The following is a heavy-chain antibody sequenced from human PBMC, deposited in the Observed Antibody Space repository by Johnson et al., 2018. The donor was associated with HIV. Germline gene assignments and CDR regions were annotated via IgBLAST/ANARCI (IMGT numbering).Heavy chain of an antibody. V-gene: IGHV3-15*01. CDR3: AREGNYYDSSSHVFDI. D-gene: IGHD3-22*01. CDR1: GFTFNNAW. CDR2: IKSKSDGGTT. J-gene: IGHJ3*02. Sequence: VQLVESGGGLVKPGGSLRLSCAASGFTFNNAWMSWVRQAPGKGLEWVGRIKSKSDGGTTDYTAPVKGRFTISRDDSKNTLYLQMNSLRAEDTAVYYCAREGNYYDSSSHVFDIWGQGTMVTVSS.